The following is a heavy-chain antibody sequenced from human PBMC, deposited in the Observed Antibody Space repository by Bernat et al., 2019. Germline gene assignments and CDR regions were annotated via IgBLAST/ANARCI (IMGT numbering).Heavy chain of an antibody. V-gene: IGHV7-4-1*02. J-gene: IGHJ6*03. D-gene: IGHD1-1*01. CDR2: INTNTGNP. Sequence: QVQLVQSGSELKKPGASVKVSCKASGYTFTSYAMNWVRQAPGQGLEWMGWINTNTGNPTYAQGFTGRFVFSLDTSVSTAYLQISSLKAEDTAVYYCASNKVLIHNPHYYMDVWGKGTTVTVSS. CDR1: GYTFTSYA. CDR3: ASNKVLIHNPHYYMDV.